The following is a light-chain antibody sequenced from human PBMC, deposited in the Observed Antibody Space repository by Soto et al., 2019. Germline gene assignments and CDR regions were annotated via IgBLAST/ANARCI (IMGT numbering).Light chain of an antibody. CDR2: AAI. J-gene: IGKJ1*01. CDR1: QSISTY. CDR3: QHNYINSRT. Sequence: DLHMTQSPSSLSASVGDRITITCRASQSISTYLNWYQQKPGKAPKLLIFAAISLQSGVPSRFRGRGSGTDFTLTISSLQPEDFATYSCQHNYINSRTFGQGTKVEIK. V-gene: IGKV1-39*01.